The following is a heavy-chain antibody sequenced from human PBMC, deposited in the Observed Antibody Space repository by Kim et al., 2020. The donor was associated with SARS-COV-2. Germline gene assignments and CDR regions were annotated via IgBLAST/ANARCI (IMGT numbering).Heavy chain of an antibody. CDR1: GGSISSGGYY. J-gene: IGHJ6*02. CDR3: ARGGDLWFGEFPLITVYYGMDV. D-gene: IGHD3-10*01. V-gene: IGHV4-31*03. Sequence: SETLSLTCTVSGGSISSGGYYWSWIRQHPGKGLEWIGYIYYSGSTYYNPSLKSRVTISVDTSKNQFSLKLSSVTAADTAVYYCARGGDLWFGEFPLITVYYGMDVWGQGTTVTVSS. CDR2: IYYSGST.